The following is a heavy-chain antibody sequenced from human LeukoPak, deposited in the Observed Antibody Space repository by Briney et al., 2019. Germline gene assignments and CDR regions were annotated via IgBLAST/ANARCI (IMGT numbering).Heavy chain of an antibody. J-gene: IGHJ4*02. CDR1: GFTFSSYS. V-gene: IGHV3-21*01. CDR2: ISSSSSYI. D-gene: IGHD3-22*01. CDR3: ARTNPYFDSSGPLAY. Sequence: GGSLRLSCAASGFTFSSYSMNWVRQAPGKGLEWVSSISSSSSYIYYADSVKGRFTISRDNAKNSLYLQMNSLRAEDTAVYYCARTNPYFDSSGPLAYWGQGTLVTVSS.